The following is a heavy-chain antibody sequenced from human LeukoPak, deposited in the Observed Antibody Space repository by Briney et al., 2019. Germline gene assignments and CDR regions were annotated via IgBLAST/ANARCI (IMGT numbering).Heavy chain of an antibody. CDR1: GGFIGTFY. V-gene: IGHV4-4*09. J-gene: IGHJ4*02. CDR2: ISTSGST. CDR3: ARPLGGSSYPLAY. D-gene: IGHD1-26*01. Sequence: PSETLSLTCTVSGGFIGTFYWTWIRQPPGKGLEWIGYISTSGSTKYNPSLKSRVTISLGTSKNQFSLKLSSVTAADTAVYYCARPLGGSSYPLAYWGQGTLAIVSS.